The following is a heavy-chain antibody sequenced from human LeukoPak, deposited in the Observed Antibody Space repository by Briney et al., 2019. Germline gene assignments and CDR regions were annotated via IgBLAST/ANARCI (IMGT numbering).Heavy chain of an antibody. CDR2: VDPDGTTT. V-gene: IGHV3-74*01. Sequence: PGGSLRLSCAASGFTISNYWMHWVRQAPGEGLVWVSRVDPDGTTTNYADSVTGRFTTSRDNAKNTLYLQMNRLSAEDTALYYCTRVQAGRSGLMDVWGRGTTVTVSS. D-gene: IGHD2-8*02. CDR1: GFTISNYW. CDR3: TRVQAGRSGLMDV. J-gene: IGHJ6*02.